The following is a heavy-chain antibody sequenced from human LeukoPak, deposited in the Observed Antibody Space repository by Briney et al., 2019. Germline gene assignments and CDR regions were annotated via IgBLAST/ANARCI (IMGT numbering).Heavy chain of an antibody. CDR1: GFTFDDYA. D-gene: IGHD1-26*01. CDR2: ISWNSGSI. J-gene: IGHJ4*02. CDR3: AKEAPDLVGSFRY. V-gene: IGHV3-9*01. Sequence: PGGSLRLSCAASGFTFDDYAMHWVRQAPGKGLEWVSGISWNSGSIGYADSVKGRFTISRDNAKNSLYLQMNSLRAEDTALYYCAKEAPDLVGSFRYWGQGTLVTVSS.